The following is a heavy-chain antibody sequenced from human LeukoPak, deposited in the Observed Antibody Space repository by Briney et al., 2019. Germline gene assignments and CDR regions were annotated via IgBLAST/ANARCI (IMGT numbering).Heavy chain of an antibody. D-gene: IGHD3-10*02. CDR2: ISSSGSTI. CDR1: GFTFSSYE. CDR3: AELGITLIGGV. Sequence: GGSLRLSCAASGFTFSSYEMNWVRQAPGKGLEWVSYISSSGSTIYYADSVKGRFTISRDNAKNSLHLQMNSLRAEDTAVYYCAELGITLIGGVWGKGTTVTISS. J-gene: IGHJ6*04. V-gene: IGHV3-48*03.